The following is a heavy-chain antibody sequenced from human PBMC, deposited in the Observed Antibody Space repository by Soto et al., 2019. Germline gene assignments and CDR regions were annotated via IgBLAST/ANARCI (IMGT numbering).Heavy chain of an antibody. J-gene: IGHJ4*02. CDR1: GGTVGDYS. Sequence: TLSLTCSVAGGTVGDYSWNWIRQPPGKGLEWLGYIFYRGETKYNPSHSLWSRVSISTSNNKVSLTLTSVTAADTAVYFCARGSNSNFGGPIVWGPGTLVTVSS. V-gene: IGHV4-59*02. D-gene: IGHD3-10*01. CDR3: ARGSNSNFGGPIV. CDR2: IFYRGET.